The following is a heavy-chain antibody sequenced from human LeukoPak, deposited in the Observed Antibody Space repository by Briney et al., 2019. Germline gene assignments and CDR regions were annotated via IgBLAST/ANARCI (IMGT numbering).Heavy chain of an antibody. Sequence: GGSLRLSCAASGFTFSNYAMSWVRQAPGKGLEWISAITDSGGSTYYADSAKGRFTISRDNSKNTLYLQMNSLRAEDTAVYYCGVFWSGFYTYWGQGTLVTVPS. V-gene: IGHV3-23*01. J-gene: IGHJ4*02. D-gene: IGHD3-3*01. CDR2: ITDSGGST. CDR1: GFTFSNYA. CDR3: GVFWSGFYTY.